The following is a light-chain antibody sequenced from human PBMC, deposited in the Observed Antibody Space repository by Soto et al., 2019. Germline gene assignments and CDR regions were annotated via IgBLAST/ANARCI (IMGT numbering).Light chain of an antibody. V-gene: IGKV1-9*01. CDR2: AAS. CDR1: QGISSY. CDR3: LHFNGFPLT. J-gene: IGKJ4*01. Sequence: DIHFTQSPSFLSASIGDRVTITCRASQGISSYLSWYQQKPRKAPKLLIYAASTLQSGVPSRLSGGGSGREFTITISSLQHEDFATYYCLHFNGFPLTFGGGTKVDI.